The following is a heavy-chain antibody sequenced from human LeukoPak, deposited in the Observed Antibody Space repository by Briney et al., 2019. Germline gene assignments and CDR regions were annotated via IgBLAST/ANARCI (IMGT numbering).Heavy chain of an antibody. J-gene: IGHJ3*02. Sequence: SETLSLTCTVSGGSISSYYWSWIRQPPGKGLEWIGYIYYSGSTSYNPSLKSRVTISVDTSKNQFALKLSSVTAADTAVYYCARDATKNDAFDIWGQGTMVTVSS. V-gene: IGHV4-59*01. CDR3: ARDATKNDAFDI. CDR2: IYYSGST. CDR1: GGSISSYY.